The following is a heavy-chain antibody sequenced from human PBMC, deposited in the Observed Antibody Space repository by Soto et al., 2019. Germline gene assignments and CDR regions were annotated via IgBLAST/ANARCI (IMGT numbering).Heavy chain of an antibody. Sequence: SVKRSCPASGGTFSSYAISWVRQAPGQGLEWMGGIIPIFGTANYAQKFQGRVTITADKSTSTAYMELSSLRSEDTAVYYCAREVRAREDYDSSGNSALDSWCQGTMLTVSS. J-gene: IGHJ3*02. CDR3: AREVRAREDYDSSGNSALDS. V-gene: IGHV1-69*06. CDR1: GGTFSSYA. D-gene: IGHD3-22*01. CDR2: IIPIFGTA.